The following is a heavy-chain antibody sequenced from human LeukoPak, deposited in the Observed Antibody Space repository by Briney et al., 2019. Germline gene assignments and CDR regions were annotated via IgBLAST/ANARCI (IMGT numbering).Heavy chain of an antibody. CDR3: GTYYYDSSGYTYYFDY. Sequence: SVKVSCKVSVYTLTELSMHWVRQAPGKGLEWMGGFDPEDGETIYAQKFQGRVTMTEDTSTDTAYMELSSLRSEDTAVYYCGTYYYDSSGYTYYFDYWGQGTLVTVSS. J-gene: IGHJ4*02. D-gene: IGHD3-22*01. V-gene: IGHV1-24*01. CDR2: FDPEDGET. CDR1: VYTLTELS.